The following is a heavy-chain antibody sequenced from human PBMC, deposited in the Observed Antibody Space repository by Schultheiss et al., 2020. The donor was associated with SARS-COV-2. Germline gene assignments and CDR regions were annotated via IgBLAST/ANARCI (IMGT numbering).Heavy chain of an antibody. J-gene: IGHJ5*02. V-gene: IGHV3-53*01. Sequence: GGSLRLSCAASGFTVSSNYMSWVRQAPGKGLEWVSVIYSGGSTYYADSVKGRFTISRDNSKNMLYLQMNSLRAEDTAVYYCARVKSSSWYFGWFDPWGQGTLVTVSS. CDR1: GFTVSSNY. CDR3: ARVKSSSWYFGWFDP. CDR2: IYSGGST. D-gene: IGHD6-13*01.